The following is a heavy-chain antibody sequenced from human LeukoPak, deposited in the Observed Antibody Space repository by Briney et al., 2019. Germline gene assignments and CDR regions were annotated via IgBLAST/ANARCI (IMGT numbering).Heavy chain of an antibody. Sequence: SETLSLTCGVYDGSLGASCWSWIRQPPGKGLEWIGEINHSGSTNYNPSLKSRVTISVDTSKNQFSLKLSSVTAADTAVYYCARPLRFLEFNWFDPWGQGTLVTVSS. CDR1: DGSLGASC. J-gene: IGHJ5*02. D-gene: IGHD3-3*01. CDR2: INHSGST. V-gene: IGHV4-34*01. CDR3: ARPLRFLEFNWFDP.